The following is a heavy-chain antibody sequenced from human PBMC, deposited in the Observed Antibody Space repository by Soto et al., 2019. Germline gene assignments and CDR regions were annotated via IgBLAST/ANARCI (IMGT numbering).Heavy chain of an antibody. V-gene: IGHV3-23*04. CDR1: GITISNYP. CDR3: VKDDGGYPSTAPH. D-gene: IGHD4-17*01. CDR2: ISGSGVTT. Sequence: EVRLVESGGGLVQPGGSLRLSCAASGITISNYPMSWVRQAPGKGLDWVSGISGSGVTTYYADSAKGRFTISKDISKNSLFLQLDSLRVEDSALYFCVKDDGGYPSTAPHWGQGTLVTVSP. J-gene: IGHJ4*02.